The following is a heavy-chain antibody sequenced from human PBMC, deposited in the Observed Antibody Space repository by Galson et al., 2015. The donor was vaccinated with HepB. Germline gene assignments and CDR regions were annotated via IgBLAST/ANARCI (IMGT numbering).Heavy chain of an antibody. CDR1: GGTFSSYA. Sequence: SVKVSCKASGGTFSSYAISWVRQAPGQGLEWMGGIIPIFGTANYAQKFQGRVTITADESTSTAYMELSSLRSEDTAVYYCARGYYDFWVFDYWGQGTLVTVSS. J-gene: IGHJ4*02. V-gene: IGHV1-69*13. CDR2: IIPIFGTA. CDR3: ARGYYDFWVFDY. D-gene: IGHD3-3*01.